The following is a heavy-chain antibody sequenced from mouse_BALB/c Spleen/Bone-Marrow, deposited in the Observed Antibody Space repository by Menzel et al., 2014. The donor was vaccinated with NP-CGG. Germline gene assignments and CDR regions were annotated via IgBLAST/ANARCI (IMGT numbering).Heavy chain of an antibody. D-gene: IGHD2-1*01. CDR2: ISRGGSYT. Sequence: EVHLVESGGGLVKPGGSLKLSCAASGFTFSIYTMSWIRQTPEKRLEWVATISRGGSYTYYPDSVKGRFTISRDNAKNTLYLQMISLESEVTAMYYCTRDRYYGNSFAYWGQGTLVTVSA. CDR1: GFTFSIYT. J-gene: IGHJ3*01. CDR3: TRDRYYGNSFAY. V-gene: IGHV5-6-4*01.